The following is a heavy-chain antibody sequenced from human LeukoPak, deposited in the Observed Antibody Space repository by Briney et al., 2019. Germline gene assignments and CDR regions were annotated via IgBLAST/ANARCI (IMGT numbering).Heavy chain of an antibody. D-gene: IGHD6-13*01. CDR3: ARDRLGLAAAGNWFDP. V-gene: IGHV3-21*01. CDR2: ISSSSSYI. CDR1: GFTFSSYS. J-gene: IGHJ5*02. Sequence: PGGSLRLSCAASGFTFSSYSMNWVRQAPGKGLEWVSSISSSSSYIYYADSVKGRFTISRDNAKNSLYLQMNSLRAEDTAVYYCARDRLGLAAAGNWFDPWGQGTLVTVSS.